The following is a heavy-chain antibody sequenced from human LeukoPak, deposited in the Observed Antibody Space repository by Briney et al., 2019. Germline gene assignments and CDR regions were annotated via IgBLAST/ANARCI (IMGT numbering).Heavy chain of an antibody. J-gene: IGHJ4*02. Sequence: GSLRLSCAASGFTFSSSAMHWVRQAPGKGLEWVAITWYDGSDKYYADSVKGRFTISRDTSKNTLYLQMNSLSAEDTAVYYCARDRYSSGPYCIDYWGQGTLVTVSS. CDR3: ARDRYSSGPYCIDY. V-gene: IGHV3-33*01. CDR1: GFTFSSSA. CDR2: TWYDGSDK. D-gene: IGHD6-25*01.